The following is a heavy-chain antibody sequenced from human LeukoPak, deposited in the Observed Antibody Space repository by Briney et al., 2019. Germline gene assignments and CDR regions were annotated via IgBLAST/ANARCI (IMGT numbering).Heavy chain of an antibody. J-gene: IGHJ3*02. D-gene: IGHD1-26*01. CDR2: IIPIFGTA. CDR1: GYTFTSYG. CDR3: ARDSSGSYYGGDAFDI. V-gene: IGHV1-69*06. Sequence: ASVKVSCKASGYTFTSYGISWVRQAPGQGLEWMGGIIPIFGTANYAQKFQGRVTITADKSTSTAYMELSSLRSEDTAVYYCARDSSGSYYGGDAFDIWGQGTMVTVSS.